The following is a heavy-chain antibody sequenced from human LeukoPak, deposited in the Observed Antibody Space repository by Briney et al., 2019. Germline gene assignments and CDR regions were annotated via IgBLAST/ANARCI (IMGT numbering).Heavy chain of an antibody. J-gene: IGHJ3*02. D-gene: IGHD1-7*01. Sequence: TGGSLRLSCAASGFTFSSYSMNWVCQAPGKGLEWVSSISSSSSYIYYADSVKGRFTISRDNAKNSLYLQMNSLRAEDTAVYYCARPGVNWNYGAFDIWGQGTMVTVSS. CDR1: GFTFSSYS. CDR2: ISSSSSYI. V-gene: IGHV3-21*01. CDR3: ARPGVNWNYGAFDI.